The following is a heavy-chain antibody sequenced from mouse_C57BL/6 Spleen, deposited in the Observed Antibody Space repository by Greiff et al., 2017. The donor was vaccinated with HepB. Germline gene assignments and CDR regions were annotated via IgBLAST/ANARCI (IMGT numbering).Heavy chain of an antibody. D-gene: IGHD2-5*01. V-gene: IGHV1-50*01. CDR1: GYTFTSYW. CDR2: IDPSDSYT. CDR3: ARSNYEDYFDY. Sequence: VQLQQPGAELVKPGASVKLSCKASGYTFTSYWMQWVKQRPGQGLEWIGEIDPSDSYTNYNQKFKGKATLTVDTSSSTAYMQLSSLTSEDSAVYYCARSNYEDYFDYWGQGTTLTVSS. J-gene: IGHJ2*01.